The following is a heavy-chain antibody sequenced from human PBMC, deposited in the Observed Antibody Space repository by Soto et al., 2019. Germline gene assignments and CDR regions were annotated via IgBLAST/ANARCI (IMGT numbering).Heavy chain of an antibody. CDR1: GGSVSSGSYY. J-gene: IGHJ4*02. V-gene: IGHV4-61*01. Sequence: SETLSLTCTVSGGSVSSGSYYWSWIRQPPGKGLEWIGYIYYSGSTDYNPSLKSRVTISVDTSKNQFSLKLSSVTAADTALYYFSRDRTGAPSSIDYWGQGTLVTVSS. CDR2: IYYSGST. D-gene: IGHD1-26*01. CDR3: SRDRTGAPSSIDY.